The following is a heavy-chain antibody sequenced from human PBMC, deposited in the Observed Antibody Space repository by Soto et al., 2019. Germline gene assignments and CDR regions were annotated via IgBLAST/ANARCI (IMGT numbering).Heavy chain of an antibody. V-gene: IGHV1-69*06. CDR1: GGTFSSYA. CDR3: ARGGNVATGTTFYFDY. Sequence: QVQLVQSGAEVKKPGSSVKVSCKASGGTFSSYAISWVRQAPGQGLEWMGGIIPIFGTANYAQKFQGRVTITADKSKSTAYIELSSVRSEDTGVYYCARGGNVATGTTFYFDYWGQGTLVTVSS. CDR2: IIPIFGTA. D-gene: IGHD1-1*01. J-gene: IGHJ4*02.